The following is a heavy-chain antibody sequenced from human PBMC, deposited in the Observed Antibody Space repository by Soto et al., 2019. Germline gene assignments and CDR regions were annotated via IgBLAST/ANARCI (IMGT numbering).Heavy chain of an antibody. D-gene: IGHD5-12*01. V-gene: IGHV1-3*01. CDR3: ARDQSGYNLFDY. CDR1: GYTFTSYA. CDR2: INAGNGNT. Sequence: ASVKVSCKASGYTFTSYAMHWVRQAPGQRLEWMGWINAGNGNTKYSQKFQGRVTITRDTSASTAYMELSSLRSEDTAVYYCARDQSGYNLFDYWGQGTLVTVSS. J-gene: IGHJ4*02.